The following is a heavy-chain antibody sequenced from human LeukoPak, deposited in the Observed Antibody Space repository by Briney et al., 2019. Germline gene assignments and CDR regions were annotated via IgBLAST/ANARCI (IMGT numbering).Heavy chain of an antibody. Sequence: SETLSLTCAVYGGSFSGYYWSWIRQPPGKGLEWIGEINHSGSTNYNPSLKSRVTISVDTSKNQFSLKLSSVTAADTAVYYCARSATAKPKYYYYYMDVWGKGTTVTVSS. CDR2: INHSGST. J-gene: IGHJ6*03. D-gene: IGHD1-26*01. CDR3: ARSATAKPKYYYYYMDV. V-gene: IGHV4-34*01. CDR1: GGSFSGYY.